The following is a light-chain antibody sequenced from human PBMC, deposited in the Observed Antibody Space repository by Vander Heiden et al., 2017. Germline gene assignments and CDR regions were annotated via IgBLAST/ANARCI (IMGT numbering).Light chain of an antibody. J-gene: IGLJ2*01. V-gene: IGLV4-69*01. CDR3: QSWGSAA. Sequence: QLVLPQSPSASASLGASVKLTCTLSSGHNSFAIAWHQKQPEKGPRYLMKLNSDGSQSMGDGIPDRFSGSSSGAERYLTISSLQSEDEADYYCQSWGSAAFGGGTRLTVL. CDR2: LNSDGSQ. CDR1: SGHNSFA.